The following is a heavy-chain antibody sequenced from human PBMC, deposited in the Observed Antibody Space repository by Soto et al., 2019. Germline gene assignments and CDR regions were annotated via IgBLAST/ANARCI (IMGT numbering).Heavy chain of an antibody. Sequence: GGSLRLSCAASGFTFSSYAMSWVRQAPGKGQECVSAFSGSGGSTYYADSVKGRFTITRDNSKTTLYLQMNSLSAEDTAVYYCAKPPGVVVVISRGGPRQWGRVTLVTVSS. D-gene: IGHD3-22*01. J-gene: IGHJ4*02. CDR2: FSGSGGST. CDR3: AKPPGVVVVISRGGPRQ. CDR1: GFTFSSYA. V-gene: IGHV3-23*01.